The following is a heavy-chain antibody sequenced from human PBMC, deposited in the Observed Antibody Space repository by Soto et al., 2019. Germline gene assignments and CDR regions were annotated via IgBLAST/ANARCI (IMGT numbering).Heavy chain of an antibody. CDR1: GGTFSSYA. J-gene: IGHJ5*02. D-gene: IGHD2-2*01. CDR3: ARPRGYCSSTSCHSGFDP. CDR2: IIPILGTA. V-gene: IGHV1-69*01. Sequence: QVQLVQSGAEVKKPGSSVKVSCKASGGTFSSYAISWVRQAPGQGLEWMGGIIPILGTANYAQKFQGRVTITADESTSTAYMELSSLRSEDTAVYYCARPRGYCSSTSCHSGFDPWGQGTLVTVSS.